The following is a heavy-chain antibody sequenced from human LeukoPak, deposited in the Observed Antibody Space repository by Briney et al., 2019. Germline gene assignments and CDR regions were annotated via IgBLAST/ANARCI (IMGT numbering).Heavy chain of an antibody. CDR1: GGSISGYY. Sequence: SETLSLTRIVSGGSISGYYWTWIRQPPGKGLEWIGYIHYGGSTNYNSSLKSRVTISVDTSKNQFSLKLISVTAADTAVYYCARGWQFVGPWGQGTLVTVSS. CDR2: IHYGGST. J-gene: IGHJ4*02. V-gene: IGHV4-59*01. D-gene: IGHD1-26*01. CDR3: ARGWQFVGP.